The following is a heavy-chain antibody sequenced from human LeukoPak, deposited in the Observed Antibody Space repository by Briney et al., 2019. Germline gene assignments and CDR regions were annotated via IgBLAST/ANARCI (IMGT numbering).Heavy chain of an antibody. V-gene: IGHV4-59*01. CDR2: IYYSGST. CDR3: ARDRSPEGYYDSSHWDYYHGMDV. J-gene: IGHJ6*02. CDR1: GGSISSYY. Sequence: SETLSLTCTVSGGSISSYYWSWIRQPPGKGLEWIGYIYYSGSTNYNPSLKSRVTISVDTSKNQLSLNLSSVTAADTAMYYCARDRSPEGYYDSSHWDYYHGMDVWGQGTTVTVSS. D-gene: IGHD3-22*01.